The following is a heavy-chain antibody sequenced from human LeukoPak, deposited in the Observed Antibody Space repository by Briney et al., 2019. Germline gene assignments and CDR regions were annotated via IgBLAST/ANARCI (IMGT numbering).Heavy chain of an antibody. Sequence: PGGSLRLSCAASGFTFRNYGMNWVRQAPGKGLEWVSYISSSSSNIAYADSVKGRFTISRDNVKNSLYLQINSLRVEDTSVYYCVRGGAVRPDYWGQGTLVTVSS. J-gene: IGHJ4*02. CDR1: GFTFRNYG. CDR2: ISSSSSNI. V-gene: IGHV3-48*04. CDR3: VRGGAVRPDY. D-gene: IGHD6-6*01.